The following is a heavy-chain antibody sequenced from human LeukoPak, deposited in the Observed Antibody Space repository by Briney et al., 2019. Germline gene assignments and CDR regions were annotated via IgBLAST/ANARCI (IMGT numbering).Heavy chain of an antibody. CDR3: ARDLWYYYDSSGSSFDY. CDR1: GFTVSSNY. V-gene: IGHV3-53*01. Sequence: PGGSLRLSCAASGFTVSSNYMSWVRQAPGKGLEWVSVIYSGCSTYYADSVKGRFTISRDNSKNTLYLQMNSLRAEDTAVYYCARDLWYYYDSSGSSFDYWGQGTLVTVSS. D-gene: IGHD3-22*01. CDR2: IYSGCST. J-gene: IGHJ4*02.